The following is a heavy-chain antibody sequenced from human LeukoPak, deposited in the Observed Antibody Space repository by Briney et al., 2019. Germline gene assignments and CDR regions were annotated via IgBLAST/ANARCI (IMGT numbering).Heavy chain of an antibody. CDR2: IGGSGTSI. Sequence: GGSLRLSCTASGFTFSRYSMNWVRQAPGKGLEWVSSIGGSGTSIYYADSVRGRFTISRDSAKNPLYRQINILRAEDTAIYYCAREDCEAFDIWGQGTMVTVSS. V-gene: IGHV3-21*01. CDR1: GFTFSRYS. D-gene: IGHD2-21*01. J-gene: IGHJ3*02. CDR3: AREDCEAFDI.